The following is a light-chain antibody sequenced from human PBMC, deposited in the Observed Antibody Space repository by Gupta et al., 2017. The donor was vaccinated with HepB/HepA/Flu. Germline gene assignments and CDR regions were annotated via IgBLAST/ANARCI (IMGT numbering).Light chain of an antibody. Sequence: EIMMTQSPATLSVSPGETVILSCRASQSVRRKLAWYQQKLGQAPRLLIYDASTRATDIPARFSGSGYGTEFTLTISSRQSEDFAFYYCQHYNNWPPYAFGQGTKLEIK. CDR2: DAS. J-gene: IGKJ2*01. CDR3: QHYNNWPPYA. CDR1: QSVRRK. V-gene: IGKV3-15*01.